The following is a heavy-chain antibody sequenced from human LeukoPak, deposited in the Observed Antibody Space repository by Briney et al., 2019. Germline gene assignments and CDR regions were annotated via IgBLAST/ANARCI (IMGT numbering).Heavy chain of an antibody. CDR3: ARVMVEYDYVWGSYRLGDYYYYYGMDV. J-gene: IGHJ6*04. CDR1: GYSMSSGYY. V-gene: IGHV4-38-2*01. Sequence: KTSETLSLTCAVSGYSMSSGYYWGWIRQPPGKGLEWIGSIYHSGSTYYNPSLKSRVTISVDTSKNQFSLKLSSVTAADTAVYYCARVMVEYDYVWGSYRLGDYYYYYGMDVWGKGTTVTVSS. CDR2: IYHSGST. D-gene: IGHD3-16*02.